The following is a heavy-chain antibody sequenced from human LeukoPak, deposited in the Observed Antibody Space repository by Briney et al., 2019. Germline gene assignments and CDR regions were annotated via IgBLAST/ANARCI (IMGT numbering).Heavy chain of an antibody. D-gene: IGHD3-9*01. CDR1: GGSISSYY. Sequence: SETLSLTCTVSGGSISSYYWSWIRQPPGKGLEWIGYIYYSGSTNYNPSLKSRVTISVDTSKNQFSLKLSSVTAADTAAYYCARGDDILTGAYFDYWGQGTLVTVSS. V-gene: IGHV4-59*01. J-gene: IGHJ4*02. CDR3: ARGDDILTGAYFDY. CDR2: IYYSGST.